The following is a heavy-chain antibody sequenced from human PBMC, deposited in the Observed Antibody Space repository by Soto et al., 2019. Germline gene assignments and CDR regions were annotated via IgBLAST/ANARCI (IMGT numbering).Heavy chain of an antibody. V-gene: IGHV3-7*03. J-gene: IGHJ4*02. CDR3: ARDSVWYFDY. CDR2: IKQDGSEE. CDR1: GFKFNNYW. Sequence: PGGSLRLSCVASGFKFNNYWMSWVRQAPGKGLEWVANIKQDGSEEYYVDSVKGRFTISRDNAKNSLYLQMNSLRAADTAVYYCARDSVWYFDYWGLGTLVTVS. D-gene: IGHD2-21*01.